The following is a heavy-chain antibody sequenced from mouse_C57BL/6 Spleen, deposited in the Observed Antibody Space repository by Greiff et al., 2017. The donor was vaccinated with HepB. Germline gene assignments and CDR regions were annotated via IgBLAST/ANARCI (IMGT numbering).Heavy chain of an antibody. CDR1: GYTFTSYT. CDR2: INPSSGYT. J-gene: IGHJ3*01. CDR3: APYGSPWFAY. V-gene: IGHV1-4*01. Sequence: VQLQQSGAELARPGASVKMSCKASGYTFTSYTMHWVKQRPGQGLEWIGYINPSSGYTKYNQKFKDKATLTADKSSSTAYMQLSSLTSEDSAVYYCAPYGSPWFAYWGQGTLVTVSA. D-gene: IGHD1-1*01.